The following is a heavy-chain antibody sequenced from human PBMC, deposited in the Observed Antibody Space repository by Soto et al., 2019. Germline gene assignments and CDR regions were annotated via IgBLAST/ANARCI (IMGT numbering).Heavy chain of an antibody. D-gene: IGHD1-26*01. CDR2: IYYSGST. J-gene: IGHJ4*02. Sequence: SETLSLTCTVSGGSISSSSYYWGWIRQPPGKGLEWIGSIYYSGSTYYNPSLKSRVTISVDTSKNQFSLKLNSVTAADTAVYYCASYGPHLSKEGATFDYWGQGTLVTVSS. V-gene: IGHV4-39*01. CDR3: ASYGPHLSKEGATFDY. CDR1: GGSISSSSYY.